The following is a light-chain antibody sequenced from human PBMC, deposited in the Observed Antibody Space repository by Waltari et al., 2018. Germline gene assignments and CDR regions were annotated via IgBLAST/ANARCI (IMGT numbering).Light chain of an antibody. V-gene: IGKV3-11*01. Sequence: IVLTQSPATLSLSPGERPTLSCRASQSVSSYFAWYQQKPGQAPRLLIYDASNRATGIPARFSGSGSGTDFTLTISSLEPEDFAVYYCQQRSNWPPVTFGQGTRLEIK. J-gene: IGKJ5*01. CDR3: QQRSNWPPVT. CDR1: QSVSSY. CDR2: DAS.